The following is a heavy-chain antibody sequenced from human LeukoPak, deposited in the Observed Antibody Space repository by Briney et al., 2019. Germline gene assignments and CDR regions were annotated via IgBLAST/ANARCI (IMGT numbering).Heavy chain of an antibody. Sequence: SQTLSLTCAVSGGSISSGGYSWSWIRQPPGKGLEWIGYIYHSGSTNYNPSLKSRVTISVDTSKNQFSLKLSSVTAADTAVYYCASLRPGSRGVLQYYFDYWGQGTLVTVSS. V-gene: IGHV4-30-2*01. CDR2: IYHSGST. CDR3: ASLRPGSRGVLQYYFDY. D-gene: IGHD3-10*01. CDR1: GGSISSGGYS. J-gene: IGHJ4*02.